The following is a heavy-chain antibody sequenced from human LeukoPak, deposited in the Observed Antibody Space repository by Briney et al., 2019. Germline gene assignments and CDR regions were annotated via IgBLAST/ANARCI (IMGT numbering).Heavy chain of an antibody. D-gene: IGHD6-13*01. CDR1: GITFSSYW. Sequence: PGGSLRLSCAASGITFSSYWMHWVRQAPGKGQVWVSRINSDGSSTSYADSVKGRFTISRDNAKNTLYLQMNSLRAEDTAVYYCARVIAAAGTSDYYYYMDVWGKGTTVTVSS. CDR2: INSDGSST. V-gene: IGHV3-74*01. J-gene: IGHJ6*03. CDR3: ARVIAAAGTSDYYYYMDV.